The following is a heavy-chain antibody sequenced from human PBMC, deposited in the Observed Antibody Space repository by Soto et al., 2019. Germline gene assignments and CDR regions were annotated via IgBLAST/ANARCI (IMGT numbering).Heavy chain of an antibody. D-gene: IGHD4-17*01. CDR3: AEDMGYGDIDY. CDR2: ISGSGGST. J-gene: IGHJ4*02. CDR1: GFTFSGYA. Sequence: GGSLRLSCAASGFTFSGYAMSWVRQAPGKGLGWVSAISGSGGSTYYADSVKGRFTISRDNSKNTLYLQMNSLRAEDTAVYFCAEDMGYGDIDYWGQGTLVTVSS. V-gene: IGHV3-23*01.